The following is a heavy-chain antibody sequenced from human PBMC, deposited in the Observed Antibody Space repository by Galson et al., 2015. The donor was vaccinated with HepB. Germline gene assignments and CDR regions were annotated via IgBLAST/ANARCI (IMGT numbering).Heavy chain of an antibody. J-gene: IGHJ6*02. Sequence: CAISGDSVSTNSGAWNWIRQSPSRGLEWLGRTYYRSKWYNDYAASVKGRITINPDTFKNQFSLQLKSVTPEDTATYYCAREAAEPQHYFQMDVWGQGTTVTVSS. CDR3: AREAAEPQHYFQMDV. D-gene: IGHD2/OR15-2a*01. CDR2: TYYRSKWYN. CDR1: GDSVSTNSGA. V-gene: IGHV6-1*01.